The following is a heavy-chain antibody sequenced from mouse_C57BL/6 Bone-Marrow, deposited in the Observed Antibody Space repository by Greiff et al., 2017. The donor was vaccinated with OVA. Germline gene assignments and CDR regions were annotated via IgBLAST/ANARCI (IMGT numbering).Heavy chain of an antibody. V-gene: IGHV1-55*01. J-gene: IGHJ1*03. Sequence: VQLQQPGAELVKPGASVKMSCKASGYTFTSYWITWVKQRPGQGLEWIGDIYPGSGSTNYNEKFKSKATLTVDTSSSTAYMQLSSLTSEDSAVYYWATYGNYVRYWYFDVWGTGTTVTVSS. D-gene: IGHD2-1*01. CDR2: IYPGSGST. CDR1: GYTFTSYW. CDR3: ATYGNYVRYWYFDV.